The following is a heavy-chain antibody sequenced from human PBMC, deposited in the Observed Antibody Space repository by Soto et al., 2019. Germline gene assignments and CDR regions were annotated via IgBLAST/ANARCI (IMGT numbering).Heavy chain of an antibody. J-gene: IGHJ6*03. Sequence: SETLSLTCTVSGGSISSYCWSWIRQPPGEGLEWIGFICHSGNTNYNPSLKSRVTMSLDTTKNQFSLKLSSVTAADTAVYYCARVTTAPYYYYYYMDVWGKGTTVTVSS. V-gene: IGHV4-59*12. D-gene: IGHD4-17*01. CDR1: GGSISSYC. CDR2: ICHSGNT. CDR3: ARVTTAPYYYYYYMDV.